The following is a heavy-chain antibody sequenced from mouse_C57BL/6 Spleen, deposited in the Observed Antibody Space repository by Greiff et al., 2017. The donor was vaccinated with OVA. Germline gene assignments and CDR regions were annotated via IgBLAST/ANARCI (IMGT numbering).Heavy chain of an antibody. V-gene: IGHV1-9*01. CDR2: ILPGSGST. Sequence: VQLQQSGAELMKPGASVKLSCKATGYTFTGYWIEWVKQRPGHGLEWIGEILPGSGSTNYNEKFKGKATFTADTYSNTAYMQLSSLTTEDSAIYYCARRVDSSGFAYWGQGTLVTVSA. D-gene: IGHD3-2*02. J-gene: IGHJ3*01. CDR3: ARRVDSSGFAY. CDR1: GYTFTGYW.